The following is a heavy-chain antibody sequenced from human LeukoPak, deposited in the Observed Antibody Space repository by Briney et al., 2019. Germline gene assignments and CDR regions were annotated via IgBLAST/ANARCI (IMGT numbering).Heavy chain of an antibody. CDR3: AKETYCGGDCYLTRGYFDY. J-gene: IGHJ4*02. CDR1: GFTFSGYW. V-gene: IGHV3-7*04. D-gene: IGHD2-21*02. CDR2: IKQDGSEK. Sequence: TGGSLRLSCAASGFTFSGYWMSWVRQAPGKGLEWVANIKQDGSEKYYVDSVEGRFTISRDNAKNSLYLQMNSLRTEDTALYYCAKETYCGGDCYLTRGYFDYWGQGTLVTVSS.